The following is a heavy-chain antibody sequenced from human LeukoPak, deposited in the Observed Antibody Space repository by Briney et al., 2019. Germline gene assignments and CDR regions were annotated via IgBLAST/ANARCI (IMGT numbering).Heavy chain of an antibody. Sequence: SETLSLTCTVSGGSISSGGYYWSWIRQHPGKGLEWIGYIYYSGSTYYNPSLKNRVTISVDTSKNQFSLKLSSVTAADTAVYYCARGGSYRYHYFDYWGQGTLVTVSS. CDR3: ARGGSYRYHYFDY. CDR2: IYYSGST. D-gene: IGHD3-16*02. CDR1: GGSISSGGYY. V-gene: IGHV4-31*03. J-gene: IGHJ4*02.